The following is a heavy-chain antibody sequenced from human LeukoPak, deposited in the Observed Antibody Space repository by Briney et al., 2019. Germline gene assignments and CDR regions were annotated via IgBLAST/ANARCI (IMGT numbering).Heavy chain of an antibody. D-gene: IGHD4-17*01. Sequence: GGSLRLSCAASGFTFSSYGMHWVRQAPGKGLEWVAVISYDGSNKYYADSVKGRFTISRDNSKNTLYLQMNSLRAEDTAVYYCAKDEGMTTVTTFDYWGQGTLVTVSS. J-gene: IGHJ4*02. CDR3: AKDEGMTTVTTFDY. CDR2: ISYDGSNK. V-gene: IGHV3-30*18. CDR1: GFTFSSYG.